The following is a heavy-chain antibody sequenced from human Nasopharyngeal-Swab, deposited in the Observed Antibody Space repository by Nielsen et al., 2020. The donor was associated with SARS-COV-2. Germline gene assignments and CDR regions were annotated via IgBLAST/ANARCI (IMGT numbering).Heavy chain of an antibody. CDR1: GFTFSDHY. CDR2: IDTSGFAI. CDR3: ARDRGQWLAPYYFDY. D-gene: IGHD6-19*01. Sequence: GESLKISCAASGFTFSDHYTSWIRQAPGKGLEWVAYIDTSGFAIHYADSVKGRFTISRDNAKNSLYLQMNSLRAEDTAVYYCARDRGQWLAPYYFDYWGQGTLVTVSS. J-gene: IGHJ4*02. V-gene: IGHV3-11*01.